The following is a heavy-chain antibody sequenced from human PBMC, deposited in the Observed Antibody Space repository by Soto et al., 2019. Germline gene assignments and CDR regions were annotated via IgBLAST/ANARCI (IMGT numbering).Heavy chain of an antibody. CDR3: SKEGGYTYGYVDC. Sequence: EVQLLESGGGLEQPGGSLRLSCAASGFTFSSAAMSWVRQAPGKGLEWVSVISGSGGSTYYGDSVKGRFTISRDNSKNTLYLQINSLRAEDTAVYYCSKEGGYTYGYVDCWGQGTLVTVSS. D-gene: IGHD5-18*01. CDR2: ISGSGGST. V-gene: IGHV3-23*01. CDR1: GFTFSSAA. J-gene: IGHJ4*02.